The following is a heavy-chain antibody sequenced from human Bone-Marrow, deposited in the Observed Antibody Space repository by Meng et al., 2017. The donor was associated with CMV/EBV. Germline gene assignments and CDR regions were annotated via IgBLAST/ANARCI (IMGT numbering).Heavy chain of an antibody. CDR1: GGSFSGYY. Sequence: SETLSLTCAVYGGSFSGYYWSWIRQPPGKGLEWIGEINHSGSTNYNPSLKSRVTISVDTSKNQFSLKLSSVTAADTAVYYCARVLINDFWSGYYYYYYGMDVWGQGTTVTVSS. D-gene: IGHD3-3*01. V-gene: IGHV4-34*01. CDR3: ARVLINDFWSGYYYYYYGMDV. J-gene: IGHJ6*02. CDR2: INHSGST.